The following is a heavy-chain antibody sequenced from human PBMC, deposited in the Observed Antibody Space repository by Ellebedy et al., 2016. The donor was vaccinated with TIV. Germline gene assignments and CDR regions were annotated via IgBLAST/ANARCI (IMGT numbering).Heavy chain of an antibody. CDR3: AKSNWLDP. CDR2: IKDDGTEI. Sequence: GESLKISCPASGFPIRNYWMNWVRQAPGKGLEWVANIKDDGTEIYYVDSVRGRFSISRDIAKNSLYLQLNRLRVEDTAVYYCAKSNWLDPWGQGTLVTVSS. V-gene: IGHV3-7*03. CDR1: GFPIRNYW. J-gene: IGHJ5*02.